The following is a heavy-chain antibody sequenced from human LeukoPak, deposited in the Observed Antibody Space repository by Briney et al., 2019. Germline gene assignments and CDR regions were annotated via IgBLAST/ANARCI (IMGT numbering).Heavy chain of an antibody. CDR2: ISWNSGRI. V-gene: IGHV3-9*01. D-gene: IGHD2-21*02. Sequence: GRSLRLSCAASGFTFDDYAMHWVRQAPGKGLEWVSGISWNSGRIGYADSVKGRFTISRDNSKNTLYLQMNSLRAEDTAVYYCARGGMTASNWFDPWGQGTLVTVSS. CDR1: GFTFDDYA. CDR3: ARGGMTASNWFDP. J-gene: IGHJ5*02.